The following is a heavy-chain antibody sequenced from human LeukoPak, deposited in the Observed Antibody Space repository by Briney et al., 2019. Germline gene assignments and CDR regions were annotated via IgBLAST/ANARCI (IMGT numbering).Heavy chain of an antibody. J-gene: IGHJ4*02. CDR3: AGDRVDIVATIMGSY. D-gene: IGHD5-12*01. CDR1: GLTFKNFA. V-gene: IGHV3-23*01. Sequence: GGSLRLSCAASGLTFKNFAMSWVRQAPGKGLEWLAVTNGDEDSTHYADSVRGHFVISTDNSKSTSFLHMNSLRAEDTAVYYCAGDRVDIVATIMGSYWGQGTLVTVSS. CDR2: TNGDEDST.